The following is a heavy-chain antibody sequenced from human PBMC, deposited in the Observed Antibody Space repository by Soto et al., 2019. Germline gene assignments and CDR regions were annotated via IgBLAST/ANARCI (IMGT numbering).Heavy chain of an antibody. Sequence: QGQLVESGGGGVQPRRSLRLSCAASGFTVNNYAIHWGRQAPGKGLEWGAVISYDGSNKYYADSVKGRFTISRDNSKNTLYLEMNGMRADDTAVYYCARARTYYFGSGSYETLDYWGQGTLVTVSS. CDR3: ARARTYYFGSGSYETLDY. CDR1: GFTVNNYA. CDR2: ISYDGSNK. D-gene: IGHD3-10*01. J-gene: IGHJ4*02. V-gene: IGHV3-30-3*01.